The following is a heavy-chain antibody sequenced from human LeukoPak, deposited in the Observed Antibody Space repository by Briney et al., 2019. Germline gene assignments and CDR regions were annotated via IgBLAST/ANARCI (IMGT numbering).Heavy chain of an antibody. CDR1: EYTFIGYH. J-gene: IGHJ6*02. Sequence: ASVKVSCKASEYTFIGYHMHWVRQAPGQGLEWMGWINPNSGVTNYEQKFQGRVSMTRDRSISTAYMELRSLTSDDTAIYYCARDLAGIPNVWGQGTTVTVSS. CDR3: ARDLAGIPNV. D-gene: IGHD3-3*02. V-gene: IGHV1-2*02. CDR2: INPNSGVT.